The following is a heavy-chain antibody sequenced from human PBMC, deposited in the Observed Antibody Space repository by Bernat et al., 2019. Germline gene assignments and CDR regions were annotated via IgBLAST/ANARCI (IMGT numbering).Heavy chain of an antibody. CDR3: ARGLMSGYYGSGSYHYYYYMDV. J-gene: IGHJ6*03. Sequence: QVQLQQWGAGLLKPSETLSLTCAVYGGSFSGYYWSWIRQPPGKGLEWIGEINHSGSTNYNPSLKSRVTISVDTSKNQFSLKLSSVTAADTAVYYCARGLMSGYYGSGSYHYYYYMDVWGKGTTVTVSS. CDR1: GGSFSGYY. D-gene: IGHD3-10*01. CDR2: INHSGST. V-gene: IGHV4-34*01.